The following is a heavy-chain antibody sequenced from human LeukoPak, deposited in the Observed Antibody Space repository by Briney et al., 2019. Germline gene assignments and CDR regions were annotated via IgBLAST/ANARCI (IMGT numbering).Heavy chain of an antibody. CDR3: ARDIGSSWYSGSFDY. V-gene: IGHV1-69*01. Sequence: VASVKVSCKASGGTFSSYAISWVRQAPGQGLEWMGGIIPIFGTANYAQKFQGRVTITADESTSTAYMELSSLRSEDTAVYYCARDIGSSWYSGSFDYWGQGTLVTVSS. CDR2: IIPIFGTA. CDR1: GGTFSSYA. J-gene: IGHJ4*02. D-gene: IGHD6-13*01.